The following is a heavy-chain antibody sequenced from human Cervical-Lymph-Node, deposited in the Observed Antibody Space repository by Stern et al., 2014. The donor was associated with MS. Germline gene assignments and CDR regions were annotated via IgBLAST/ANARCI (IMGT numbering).Heavy chain of an antibody. V-gene: IGHV3-33*06. CDR1: GFTFSSYG. CDR2: IWYDGSNK. CDR3: AKGDSSSPLEY. D-gene: IGHD6-6*01. Sequence: VQLVQSGGGVVQPGRSLRISCAASGFTFSSYGIHWVRQTPGKGLEWVAVIWYDGSNKYYADYVKGRFTISRDNSENTVYLQMNSLRPEDTAVYYCAKGDSSSPLEYWGQGTLVTVSS. J-gene: IGHJ4*02.